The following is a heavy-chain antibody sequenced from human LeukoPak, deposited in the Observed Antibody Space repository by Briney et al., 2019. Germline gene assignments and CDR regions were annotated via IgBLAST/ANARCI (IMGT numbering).Heavy chain of an antibody. Sequence: VASVKVSCKASGYTFIGYYMHWVRQAPGQGLEWMGWINPNSGDTNYAQKFQGRVTMTRDTSISTAYMELSRLRSDDTAVYYCAREEIGYSGITMVRGVPRYYYYYYMDVWGKGTTVTVSS. CDR1: GYTFIGYY. D-gene: IGHD3-10*01. J-gene: IGHJ6*03. V-gene: IGHV1-2*02. CDR2: INPNSGDT. CDR3: AREEIGYSGITMVRGVPRYYYYYYMDV.